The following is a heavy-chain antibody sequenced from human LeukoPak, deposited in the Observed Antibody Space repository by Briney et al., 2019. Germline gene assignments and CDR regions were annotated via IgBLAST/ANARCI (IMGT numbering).Heavy chain of an antibody. D-gene: IGHD3-10*01. Sequence: PGGSLRLSCAASGFAVSNNYMSWVRQAPGKGLEWVSIIYSGGSTYYADSVKGRFTISRDNSKNTLYLQMDSLRAEDTAVYYCAKKGPMVRGDVSGAFDIWGQGTMVTVSS. CDR3: AKKGPMVRGDVSGAFDI. V-gene: IGHV3-53*01. CDR1: GFAVSNNY. J-gene: IGHJ3*02. CDR2: IYSGGST.